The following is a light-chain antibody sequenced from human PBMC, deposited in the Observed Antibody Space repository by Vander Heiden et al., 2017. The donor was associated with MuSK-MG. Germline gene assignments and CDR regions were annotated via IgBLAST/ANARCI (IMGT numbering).Light chain of an antibody. CDR1: QSVGRY. CDR3: QHRSNGPLT. V-gene: IGKV3-11*01. CDR2: DAS. Sequence: DIVLTQAPATLSLFPVELATLSCRASQSVGRYFARSPPEPGQSASLLTSDASNRATEIPARFSGSGSGTDFTLTISSLESEDSAAYYCQHRSNGPLTFGQGTKVEIK. J-gene: IGKJ1*01.